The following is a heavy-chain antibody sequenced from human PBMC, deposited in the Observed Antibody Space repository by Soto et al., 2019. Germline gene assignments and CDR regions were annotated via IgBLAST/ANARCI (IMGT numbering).Heavy chain of an antibody. CDR1: GYTFTVYY. CDR2: IDPNSGGT. J-gene: IGHJ4*02. CDR3: ARWWTYYYDTSGYCDY. V-gene: IGHV1-2*04. Sequence: ASVKVSCTASGYTFTVYYMHWVRQAPGHGLEWMGWIDPNSGGTNYAQKFQGWVTMTRDTSISTAYMELSRLTSDDTAVYYCARWWTYYYDTSGYCDYWGQGTLVTVSS. D-gene: IGHD3-22*01.